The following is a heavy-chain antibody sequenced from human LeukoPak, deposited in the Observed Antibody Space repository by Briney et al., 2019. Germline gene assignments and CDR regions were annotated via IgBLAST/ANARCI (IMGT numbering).Heavy chain of an antibody. Sequence: SETLSPTCTVSGGSISSSSYYWGWIRQPPGKGLEWIGSIYYSGSTYYNPSLKSRVTISVDTSKNQFSLKLSSVTAADTAVYYCARPDYGPYSSSRYWGQGTLVTVSS. CDR2: IYYSGST. CDR3: ARPDYGPYSSSRY. D-gene: IGHD6-6*01. J-gene: IGHJ4*02. CDR1: GGSISSSSYY. V-gene: IGHV4-39*01.